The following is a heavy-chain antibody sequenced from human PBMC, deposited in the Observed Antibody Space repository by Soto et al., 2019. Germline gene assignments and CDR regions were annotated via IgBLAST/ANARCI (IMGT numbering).Heavy chain of an antibody. J-gene: IGHJ5*02. CDR3: AIDRMHFDRGGYSGRRWFDP. CDR2: LIPIWGTT. D-gene: IGHD3-22*01. CDR1: GGTFNNNG. Sequence: QVQLVQSEAEVKKPGSSVKVSCKASGGTFNNNGVTWVRQAPGQGLEWMGGLIPIWGTTTYARRFQGRVTVTADESTSTAYMELSSLRSEDTAVYYCAIDRMHFDRGGYSGRRWFDPWGQGTLVTVSS. V-gene: IGHV1-69*01.